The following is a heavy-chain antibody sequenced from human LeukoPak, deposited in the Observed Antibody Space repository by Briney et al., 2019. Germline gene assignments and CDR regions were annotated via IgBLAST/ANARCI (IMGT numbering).Heavy chain of an antibody. J-gene: IGHJ4*02. D-gene: IGHD3-10*01. CDR1: GFTFSTYW. V-gene: IGHV3-7*04. Sequence: PGGSLRLSCAASGFTFSTYWMSWVRQAPEMGLEWVANIKQDGSEKYFVDSVKGRFTISRDNAKNSLYLQMNSLRAEDTAVYYCARGSYGSGSYYNGPLPFDYWGQGTLVTVSS. CDR2: IKQDGSEK. CDR3: ARGSYGSGSYYNGPLPFDY.